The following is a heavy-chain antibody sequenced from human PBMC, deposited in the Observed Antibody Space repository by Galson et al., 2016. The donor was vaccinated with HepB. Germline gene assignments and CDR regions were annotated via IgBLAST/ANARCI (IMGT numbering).Heavy chain of an antibody. V-gene: IGHV3-30*04. J-gene: IGHJ4*02. CDR3: ATAPTLGY. Sequence: SLRLSCAASGFTFSTYAMHWVRQAPGKGLEWVTFISYDGSNKYYADSVRGRFTISRDNSKNTRYLLMNSLRAEDTAVYYCATAPTLGYWGQGTLVTVSS. CDR2: ISYDGSNK. CDR1: GFTFSTYA. D-gene: IGHD3-16*01.